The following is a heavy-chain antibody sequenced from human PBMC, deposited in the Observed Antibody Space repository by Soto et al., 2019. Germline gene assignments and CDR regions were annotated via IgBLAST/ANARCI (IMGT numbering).Heavy chain of an antibody. D-gene: IGHD3-10*01. J-gene: IGHJ6*03. CDR1: GGSISSSSYY. CDR3: ARRSPMVRGVMYYYYYYMDV. Sequence: QLQLQESGPGLVKPSETLSLTCTVSGGSISSSSYYWGWIRQPPGKGLEWIGSIYYSGSTYYNPSLKSRGTISVDTSKNQFSLKLSSVTAADTAVYYCARRSPMVRGVMYYYYYYMDVWGKGTTVTVSS. V-gene: IGHV4-39*01. CDR2: IYYSGST.